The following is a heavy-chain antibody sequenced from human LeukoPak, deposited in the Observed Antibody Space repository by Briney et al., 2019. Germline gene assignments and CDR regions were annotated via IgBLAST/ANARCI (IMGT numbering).Heavy chain of an antibody. CDR3: ARDVHGDYGSGWFDP. Sequence: SVKVSCKTSRGTFNNSAISWVRQAPGQGLEWLGGIMPLFGTAGYAQKFQGRVTITKDESTRTVYLELTSLTSDDTAVYYCARDVHGDYGSGWFDPWGQGTLVSVSS. CDR1: RGTFNNSA. D-gene: IGHD4-17*01. J-gene: IGHJ5*02. CDR2: IMPLFGTA. V-gene: IGHV1-69*05.